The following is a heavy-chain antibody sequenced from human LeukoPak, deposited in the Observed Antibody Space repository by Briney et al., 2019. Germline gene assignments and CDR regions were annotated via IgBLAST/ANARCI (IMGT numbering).Heavy chain of an antibody. V-gene: IGHV1-46*01. CDR3: ATDQYCGGDCYSGLPQANYYYYGMDV. J-gene: IGHJ6*02. Sequence: GASVKVSCKASGYTFTSYYMHWVRQAPGQGLEWMGIINPSGGSTSYAQKFQGRVTMTRDTSTSTVYMELSSLRSEDTAVYYCATDQYCGGDCYSGLPQANYYYYGMDVWGQGTTVTVSS. D-gene: IGHD2-21*02. CDR1: GYTFTSYY. CDR2: INPSGGST.